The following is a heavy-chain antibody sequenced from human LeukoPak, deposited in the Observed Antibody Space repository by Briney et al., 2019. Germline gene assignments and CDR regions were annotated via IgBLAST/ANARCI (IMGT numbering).Heavy chain of an antibody. CDR3: ARDPYVSSAFGI. CDR1: GFTFSSDW. CDR2: IKQDGSEK. D-gene: IGHD3-16*01. J-gene: IGHJ3*02. V-gene: IGHV3-7*01. Sequence: GGSLRLSCAASGFTFSSDWMSWVRQAPGKGLEWVANIKQDGSEKYYVDSVKGRFTISRDNAKNSLYLQMNSLRAEDTAVYYCARDPYVSSAFGIWGQGTMVTVSS.